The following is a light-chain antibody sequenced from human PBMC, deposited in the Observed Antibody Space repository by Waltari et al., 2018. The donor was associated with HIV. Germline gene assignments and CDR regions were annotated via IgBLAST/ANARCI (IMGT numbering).Light chain of an antibody. CDR3: QQYNNWPLT. V-gene: IGKV3-15*01. J-gene: IGKJ4*01. CDR2: GAS. Sequence: EIVMTQSPATQSVSPGERATLSCRASQSANSNLAWYQQKPGQAPRLLIYGASTRSTGIPARFSGSGSGTEFTLTISSLQSEDFAVYYCQQYNNWPLTFGGGTKVEIK. CDR1: QSANSN.